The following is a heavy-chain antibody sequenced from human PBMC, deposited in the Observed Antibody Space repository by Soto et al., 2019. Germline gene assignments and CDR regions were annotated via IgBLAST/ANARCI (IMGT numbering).Heavy chain of an antibody. CDR2: ISSNGGST. V-gene: IGHV3-64D*06. Sequence: GGSLRLSCSASGFTFSSYAMHWVRQSPGKGLEYVSAISSNGGSTYYADSVKGRFTISRDNSKNTLYLQMSSLRAEDTAVYYCVKPFPPAVAVIFQHWGQGTLVTVSS. CDR1: GFTFSSYA. CDR3: VKPFPPAVAVIFQH. J-gene: IGHJ1*01. D-gene: IGHD6-19*01.